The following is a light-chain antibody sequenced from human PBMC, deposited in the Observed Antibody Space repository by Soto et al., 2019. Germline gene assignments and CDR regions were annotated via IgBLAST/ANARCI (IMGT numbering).Light chain of an antibody. J-gene: IGKJ1*01. Sequence: EIVLTQSPGTLSLSPGERATLSCRASQSVSSSYLAWYQQTPGQAPRLLIYGASSRATGLPDRFSGSGSGTDFSLPSIRLEPEDFVVYYCQQYGSSPSRTFGQGTKVEIK. V-gene: IGKV3-20*01. CDR2: GAS. CDR3: QQYGSSPSRT. CDR1: QSVSSSY.